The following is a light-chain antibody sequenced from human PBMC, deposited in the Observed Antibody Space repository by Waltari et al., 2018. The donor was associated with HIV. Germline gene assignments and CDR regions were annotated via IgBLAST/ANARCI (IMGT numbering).Light chain of an antibody. CDR3: SSFTASGTQV. V-gene: IGLV2-14*01. CDR1: GSDVGSYTY. CDR2: EVT. J-gene: IGLJ3*02. Sequence: QSALAQPASVSGSPGQSITISCTGTGSDVGSYTYVSCYQHHPGKAPKLMIYEVTSRPSGVSNRFSGSKSGNTASLTISGLQAEDEADYYCSSFTASGTQVFGGGTKLTVL.